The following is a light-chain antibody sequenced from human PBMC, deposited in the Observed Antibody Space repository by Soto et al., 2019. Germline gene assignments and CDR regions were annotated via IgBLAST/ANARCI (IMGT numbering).Light chain of an antibody. CDR3: NSYTSTSARV. Sequence: QSGLTQPASVSGSPGQSITISCTGTSGDIGGYNFVSWYQQHPGKAPKVIIYEVSNRPSGVSNRFSGSKSGNTASLTISGLQAEDEADYYCNSYTSTSARVFGGGTKLTVL. V-gene: IGLV2-14*01. CDR1: SGDIGGYNF. J-gene: IGLJ3*02. CDR2: EVS.